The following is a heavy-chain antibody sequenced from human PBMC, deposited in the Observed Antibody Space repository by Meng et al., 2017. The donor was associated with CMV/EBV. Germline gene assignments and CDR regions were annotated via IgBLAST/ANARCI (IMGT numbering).Heavy chain of an antibody. Sequence: CTASGYTFTDYAITWVRQAPGQGLEWMGWMSTYTGNTNYAQKLQGRVTMTTDTSTSTAYMELRSLRSDDTAVYYCARVWGYNWHGFDPWGQGTLVTVSS. CDR1: GYTFTDYA. CDR3: ARVWGYNWHGFDP. CDR2: MSTYTGNT. V-gene: IGHV1-18*01. D-gene: IGHD1-20*01. J-gene: IGHJ5*02.